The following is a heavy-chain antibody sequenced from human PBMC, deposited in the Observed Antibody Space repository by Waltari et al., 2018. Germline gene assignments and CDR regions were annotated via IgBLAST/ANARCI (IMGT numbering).Heavy chain of an antibody. CDR2: ITGGGGAT. Sequence: EVQLLESGGDLVQPGGSLRLSCSGSGFTFRTFAMGWVRQPSGKGLEWVSTITGGGGATYDSDSVKGRFTTSRDNSKNTLYLQMNTLRPEDTAIYFCAGDSSGYYAFDSWGRGTLVAVSS. J-gene: IGHJ4*02. D-gene: IGHD6-19*01. V-gene: IGHV3-23*01. CDR1: GFTFRTFA. CDR3: AGDSSGYYAFDS.